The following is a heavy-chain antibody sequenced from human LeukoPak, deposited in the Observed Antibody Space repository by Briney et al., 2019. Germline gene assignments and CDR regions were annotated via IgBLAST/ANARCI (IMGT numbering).Heavy chain of an antibody. CDR2: IYYSGST. Sequence: SETLSLTCAVSGGSISSGGYSWSWIRQPPGTGLEWIGYIYYSGSTYYNPSLKSRVTISVDTSKNQFSLKLSSVTAADTAVYYCARGGGIDYYYYYMDVWGKGTTVTVSS. V-gene: IGHV4-30-4*07. J-gene: IGHJ6*03. CDR3: ARGGGIDYYYYYMDV. CDR1: GGSISSGGYS. D-gene: IGHD3-10*01.